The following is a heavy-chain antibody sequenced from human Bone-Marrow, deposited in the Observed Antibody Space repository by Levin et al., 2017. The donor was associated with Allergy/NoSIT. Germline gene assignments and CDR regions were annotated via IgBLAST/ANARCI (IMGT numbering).Heavy chain of an antibody. D-gene: IGHD3-3*01. J-gene: IGHJ6*02. V-gene: IGHV3-30*18. CDR1: GFTFSSYG. CDR2: ISYDGSNK. CDR3: AKDLREGYYDFWSGYYTRAYYYGMDV. Sequence: GGSLRLSCAASGFTFSSYGMHWVRQAPGKGLEWVAVISYDGSNKYYADSVKGRFTISRDNSKNTLYLQMNSLRAEDTAVYYCAKDLREGYYDFWSGYYTRAYYYGMDVWGQGTTVTVSS.